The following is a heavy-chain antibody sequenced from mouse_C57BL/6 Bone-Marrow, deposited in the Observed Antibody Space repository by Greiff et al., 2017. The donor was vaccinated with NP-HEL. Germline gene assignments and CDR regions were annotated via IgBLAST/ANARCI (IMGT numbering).Heavy chain of an antibody. CDR3: ARSYYYGSRGGAY. J-gene: IGHJ3*01. CDR2: IDPSDSYT. D-gene: IGHD1-1*01. V-gene: IGHV1-69*01. Sequence: QVQLQQPGAELVMPGASVKLSCKASGYTFTSYWMHWVKQRPGQGLEWIGEIDPSDSYTNYNQKFKGKSTLTVDKSSSTAYMQLSSLTSEDSAVYYCARSYYYGSRGGAYWGQGTLVTVSA. CDR1: GYTFTSYW.